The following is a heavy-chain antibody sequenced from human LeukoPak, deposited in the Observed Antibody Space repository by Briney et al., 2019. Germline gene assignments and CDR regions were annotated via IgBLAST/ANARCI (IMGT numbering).Heavy chain of an antibody. Sequence: GGSLRLSCAASGFTFSSYAMHWVRQAPGKGLEWVAVVSYDGSNKYYADSVKGRFTISRDNSKNTLYLQMNSLRAEDTAAYYCARDRGTPYYYDSSGYSGFDYWGQGTLVTVSS. CDR3: ARDRGTPYYYDSSGYSGFDY. CDR1: GFTFSSYA. V-gene: IGHV3-30-3*01. CDR2: VSYDGSNK. J-gene: IGHJ4*02. D-gene: IGHD3-22*01.